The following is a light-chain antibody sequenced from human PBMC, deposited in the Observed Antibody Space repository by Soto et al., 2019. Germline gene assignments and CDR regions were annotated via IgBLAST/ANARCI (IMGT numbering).Light chain of an antibody. CDR1: HILNTD. V-gene: IGKV3D-15*01. CDR3: QQYTGPPTT. J-gene: IGKJ5*01. CDR2: GAS. Sequence: DILITQSPYSVSVSPGETATLSCRASHILNTDLAWYQQRPGQAPRPPIYGASTRAAGIPDRFSGSGSGTDFTLTITRLEPEDSAVYFCQQYTGPPTTFGQRTRLEIK.